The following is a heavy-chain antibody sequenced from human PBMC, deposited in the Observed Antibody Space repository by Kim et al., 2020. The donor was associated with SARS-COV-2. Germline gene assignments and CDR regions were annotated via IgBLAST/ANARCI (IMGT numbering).Heavy chain of an antibody. V-gene: IGHV3-33*01. D-gene: IGHD6-6*01. Sequence: GGSLRLSCAASGFTFSSYGMHWVRQAPGKGLEWVAVIWYDGSNKYYADSVKGRFTISRDNSKNTLYLQMNSLRAEDTAVYYCARDRFQYEQLGADYWGQGTLVTVSS. CDR2: IWYDGSNK. CDR1: GFTFSSYG. J-gene: IGHJ4*02. CDR3: ARDRFQYEQLGADY.